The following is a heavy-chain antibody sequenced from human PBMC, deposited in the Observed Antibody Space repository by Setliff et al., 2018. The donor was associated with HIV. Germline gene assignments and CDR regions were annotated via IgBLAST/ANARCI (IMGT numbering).Heavy chain of an antibody. CDR2: INPNSGGT. Sequence: GASVKVSCKASGYTFTRNGITWVRQAPGQGLEWMGWINPNSGGTNYAQKFQGRVTMTRDTSISTAYMELSGLRCDDTAVYYCAKCSEMLGTPATSSGYYCGWFDPWGQGTLVTVSS. D-gene: IGHD3-22*01. V-gene: IGHV1-2*02. CDR1: GYTFTRNG. J-gene: IGHJ5*02. CDR3: AKCSEMLGTPATSSGYYCGWFDP.